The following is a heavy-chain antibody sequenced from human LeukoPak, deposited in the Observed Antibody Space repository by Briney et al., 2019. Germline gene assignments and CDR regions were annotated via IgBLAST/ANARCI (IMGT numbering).Heavy chain of an antibody. D-gene: IGHD1-26*01. V-gene: IGHV3-20*04. CDR3: ARLYSGSYGDFDY. J-gene: IGHJ4*02. CDR1: GFTFDDYG. CDR2: INWNGGST. Sequence: GGSLRLSCAASGFTFDDYGMSWVRQAPGKGLEWVSGINWNGGSTGYADSVKGRFTISRDNAKNSLCLQMNSLRAEDTAVYYCARLYSGSYGDFDYWGQGTLVTVSS.